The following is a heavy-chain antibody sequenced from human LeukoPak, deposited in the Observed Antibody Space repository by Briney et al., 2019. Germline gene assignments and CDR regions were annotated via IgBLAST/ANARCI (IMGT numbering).Heavy chain of an antibody. D-gene: IGHD3-3*01. CDR2: ISSSSSTI. J-gene: IGHJ4*02. Sequence: GGSLRLSCAASGFTFSSYSMNWVGQAPGKGVEGVSYISSSSSTIYYAHSVKGRFTISRDNANNSLYLQMNSLRAEDTAVYYCARDPHDTYYDFWSGYYTEHYFDYWGQGTLVTVSS. CDR1: GFTFSSYS. CDR3: ARDPHDTYYDFWSGYYTEHYFDY. V-gene: IGHV3-48*01.